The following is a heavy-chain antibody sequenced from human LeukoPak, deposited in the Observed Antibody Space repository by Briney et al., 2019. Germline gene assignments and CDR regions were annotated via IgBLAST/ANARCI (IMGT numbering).Heavy chain of an antibody. J-gene: IGHJ4*02. V-gene: IGHV3-23*01. CDR2: ISGSGGST. Sequence: PGGSLRLSCAASRFTLSSYAMSWVRQAPGKGLEWVSAISGSGGSTYYADSVKGRFTISRDNSKNTLYLQMNSLRAEDTAVYYCAKDRGYYYDSSGYYHFDYWGQGTLVTVSS. CDR3: AKDRGYYYDSSGYYHFDY. D-gene: IGHD3-22*01. CDR1: RFTLSSYA.